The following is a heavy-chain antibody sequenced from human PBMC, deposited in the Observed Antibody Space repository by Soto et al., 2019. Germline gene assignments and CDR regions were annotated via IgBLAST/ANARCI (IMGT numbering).Heavy chain of an antibody. D-gene: IGHD3-9*01. V-gene: IGHV4-39*01. CDR1: GGSISSSSYY. Sequence: SETLSLTCTVSGGSISSSSYYWGWIRQPPGKGLEWIGSIYYSGSTYYNPSLKSRVTISVDTSKNQFSLKLSSVTAADTAVYYCARQLRYFDWLFTDRYYYYYGMDVWGQGTTVTVSS. J-gene: IGHJ6*02. CDR3: ARQLRYFDWLFTDRYYYYYGMDV. CDR2: IYYSGST.